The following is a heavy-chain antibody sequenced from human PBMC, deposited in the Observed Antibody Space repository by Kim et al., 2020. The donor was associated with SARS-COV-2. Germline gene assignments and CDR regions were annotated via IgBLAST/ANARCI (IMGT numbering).Heavy chain of an antibody. Sequence: GESLKISCKGSGYSFTSYWISWVRQMPGKGLEWMGRIDPSDSYTNYSPSFQGHVTISADKSISTAYLQWSSLKASDTAMYYCASLGLYYDILTGPYYFDYWGQGTLVTVSS. V-gene: IGHV5-10-1*01. CDR2: IDPSDSYT. CDR3: ASLGLYYDILTGPYYFDY. D-gene: IGHD3-9*01. J-gene: IGHJ4*02. CDR1: GYSFTSYW.